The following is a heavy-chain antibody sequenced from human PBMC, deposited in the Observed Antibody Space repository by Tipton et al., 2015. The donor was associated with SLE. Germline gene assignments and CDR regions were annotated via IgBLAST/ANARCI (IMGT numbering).Heavy chain of an antibody. CDR2: INFDGSTT. J-gene: IGHJ4*02. CDR1: GFTFSSYA. Sequence: SLRLSCAASGFTFSSYAMSWVRQVPGKGLVWVSHINFDGSTTTYADSVKGRFTISRDNAKNTLYLQMNSLRAEDTAVYYCARDGLTSYWGQGTLVTVSS. CDR3: ARDGLTSY. D-gene: IGHD3/OR15-3a*01. V-gene: IGHV3-74*01.